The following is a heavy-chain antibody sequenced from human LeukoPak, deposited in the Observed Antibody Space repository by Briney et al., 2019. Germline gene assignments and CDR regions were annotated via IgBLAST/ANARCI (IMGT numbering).Heavy chain of an antibody. CDR3: AILGTAILLAGLGY. D-gene: IGHD3-16*01. Sequence: GGSLRLSCAASGFTFSNYAMHWVRQAPGKGLEWVAFTRLDGSKKYHADSVKGRFTISRDNTKNTLYLQMNSLRPEDTAMYYCAILGTAILLAGLGYWGQGTLVTVSS. CDR1: GFTFSNYA. J-gene: IGHJ4*02. V-gene: IGHV3-30*02. CDR2: TRLDGSKK.